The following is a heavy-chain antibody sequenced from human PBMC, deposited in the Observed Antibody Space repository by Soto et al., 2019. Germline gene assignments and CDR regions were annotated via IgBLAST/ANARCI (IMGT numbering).Heavy chain of an antibody. CDR3: AKGVADRGIDS. CDR1: GFTFRNHA. J-gene: IGHJ4*02. V-gene: IGHV3-23*01. CDR2: ITATGSAT. Sequence: VESLRLSCEHSGFTFRNHAMTWVRQAPGLGLENVSSITATGSATFYAASVRGRFAISRDNAKSTLFLQMSSLRAEDTALYYCAKGVADRGIDSWGQGTLVTVSS.